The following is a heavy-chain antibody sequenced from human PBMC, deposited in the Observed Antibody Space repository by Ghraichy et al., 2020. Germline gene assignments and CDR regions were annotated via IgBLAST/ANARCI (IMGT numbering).Heavy chain of an antibody. Sequence: ASVKVSCKTSGYTFSAYYLHWIRQAPGQRPEWMGWVNPNSGGTMYAQQFQGRVTMTRDSSISTAYLEFIGLRSDDTAFYFCARGRRASSSPDAWGQGTLVTVSS. CDR2: VNPNSGGT. D-gene: IGHD6-6*01. CDR3: ARGRRASSSPDA. CDR1: GYTFSAYY. J-gene: IGHJ5*02. V-gene: IGHV1-2*02.